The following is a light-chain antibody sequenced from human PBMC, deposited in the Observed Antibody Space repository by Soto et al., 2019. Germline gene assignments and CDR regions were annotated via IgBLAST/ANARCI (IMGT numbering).Light chain of an antibody. CDR3: TSYVGHSIGV. CDR1: SSDVGAYKD. J-gene: IGLJ3*02. CDR2: EDT. Sequence: QSALTQPPSASGSPGQSVTISCTGTSSDVGAYKDVSWYQQYPGKAPKLIIYEDTKRPSGVPDRFSGSKSGTTASLTVSGLHDEDEADYYCTSYVGHSIGVFGGGTKVTVL. V-gene: IGLV2-8*01.